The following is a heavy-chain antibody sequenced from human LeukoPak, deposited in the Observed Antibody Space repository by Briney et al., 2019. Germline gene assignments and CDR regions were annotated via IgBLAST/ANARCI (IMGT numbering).Heavy chain of an antibody. V-gene: IGHV4-61*02. CDR1: GGSISSSSYY. Sequence: SETLSLTCTVSGGSISSSSYYWSWIRQPAGKGLEWIGRIHPSGSTNCNPSLKSRVTLSVDTSKNEFSLKLSSVTAADTAVYYCARAIVVVAATPYLDYWGQGTLVTVSS. CDR2: IHPSGST. J-gene: IGHJ4*02. CDR3: ARAIVVVAATPYLDY. D-gene: IGHD2-15*01.